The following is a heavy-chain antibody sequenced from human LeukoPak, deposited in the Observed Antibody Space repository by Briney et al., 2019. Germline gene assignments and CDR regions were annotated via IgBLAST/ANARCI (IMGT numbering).Heavy chain of an antibody. D-gene: IGHD3-10*01. CDR3: AKGFFGITMVRGVTFDY. V-gene: IGHV3-23*01. J-gene: IGHJ4*02. CDR1: GFTFSSYT. Sequence: GGSLRLSCAASGFTFSSYTMSWVRQAPGKGLEWVSAISGSGGSTYYADSVKGRFTISRDNSKNTLYLQMNSLRAEDTAVYYCAKGFFGITMVRGVTFDYWGQGTLVTVSS. CDR2: ISGSGGST.